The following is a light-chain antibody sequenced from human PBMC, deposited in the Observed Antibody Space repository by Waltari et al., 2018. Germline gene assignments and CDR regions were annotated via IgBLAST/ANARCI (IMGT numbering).Light chain of an antibody. CDR3: QRDGTLPAT. CDR2: DAS. Sequence: EIVLTQSPGTLSLSPGERATLSCRASQSVSRALRTLAWYQQKPGQAPRLLIYDASTRATGIPDRFSGSGSGTDFTLTISRLEPDDFAVYYCQRDGTLPATFGQGTKVEIK. V-gene: IGKV3-20*01. CDR1: QSVSRALRT. J-gene: IGKJ1*01.